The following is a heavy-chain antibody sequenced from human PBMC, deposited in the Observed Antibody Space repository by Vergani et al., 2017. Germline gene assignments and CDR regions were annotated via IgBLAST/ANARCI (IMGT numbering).Heavy chain of an antibody. J-gene: IGHJ4*01. CDR3: TRSECSGTTCHGHYFDL. CDR1: GFRVTTYY. V-gene: IGHV3-66*02. CDR2: IKSDGRT. Sequence: VELLESGGGLAQPGGSLRVSCSASGFRVTTYYMSWVRQAPGKGLEWVSVIKSDGRTSYAESVRGRFTISRDTSRNAVYLQMNILRVEDTGVYYCTRSECSGTTCHGHYFDLWGHGILVTVSS. D-gene: IGHD2-15*01.